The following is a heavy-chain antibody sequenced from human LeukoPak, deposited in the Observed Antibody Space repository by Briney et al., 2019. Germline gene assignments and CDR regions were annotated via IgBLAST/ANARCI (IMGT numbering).Heavy chain of an antibody. CDR2: ISYSGST. CDR1: GGSISSDGYY. CDR3: ARYVVYGSGKYYFDY. V-gene: IGHV4-30-2*03. D-gene: IGHD3-10*01. Sequence: SQTLSLTCTVSGGSISSDGYYWNWIRQFPGKGLEWTGSISYSGSTYYNPSLKSRVTISVDTSENQFSLKLSSVTAADTAVYYCARYVVYGSGKYYFDYWGQGTLVTVSS. J-gene: IGHJ4*02.